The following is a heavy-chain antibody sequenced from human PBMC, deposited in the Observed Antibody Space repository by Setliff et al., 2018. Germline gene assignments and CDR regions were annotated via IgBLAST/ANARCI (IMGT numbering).Heavy chain of an antibody. Sequence: SETLSLTCTVSGGSITSGSFYWSWIRQPAGKKLEWIGRIHAGGSPDYNPSFKGRVTISRDTSTNQFSLKLGSVTAADTAVYYCARERYFDWFFEDWGHGTLVTVSS. CDR3: ARERYFDWFFED. CDR2: IHAGGSP. J-gene: IGHJ4*01. D-gene: IGHD3-9*01. V-gene: IGHV4-61*02. CDR1: GGSITSGSFY.